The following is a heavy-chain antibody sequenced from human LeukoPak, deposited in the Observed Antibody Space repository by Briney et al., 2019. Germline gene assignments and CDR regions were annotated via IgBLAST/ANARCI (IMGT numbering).Heavy chain of an antibody. D-gene: IGHD2-8*01. J-gene: IGHJ3*02. V-gene: IGHV1-2*02. CDR2: INPNSGGT. CDR1: GYTFNSYG. Sequence: ASVKVSCKASGYTFNSYGLSWVRQAPGQGLEWMGWINPNSGGTNYAQKFQGRVTMTRDTSISTAYMELSRLRSDDTAVYYCARELCLGYCTTDDAFGIWGQGTMVTVSS. CDR3: ARELCLGYCTTDDAFGI.